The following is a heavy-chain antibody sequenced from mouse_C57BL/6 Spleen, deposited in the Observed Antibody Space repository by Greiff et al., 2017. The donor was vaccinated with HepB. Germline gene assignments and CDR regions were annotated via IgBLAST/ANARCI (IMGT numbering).Heavy chain of an antibody. CDR3: ARRPGGTTVVASPAYFDV. CDR1: GFTFSSYA. V-gene: IGHV5-4*03. D-gene: IGHD1-1*01. CDR2: ISDGGSYT. J-gene: IGHJ1*03. Sequence: EVQVVESGGGLVKPGGSLKLSCAASGFTFSSYAMSWVRQTPEKRLEWVATISDGGSYTYYPDNVKGRFTISRDNAKNNLYLQMSHLKSEDTAMYYCARRPGGTTVVASPAYFDVWGTGTTVTVSS.